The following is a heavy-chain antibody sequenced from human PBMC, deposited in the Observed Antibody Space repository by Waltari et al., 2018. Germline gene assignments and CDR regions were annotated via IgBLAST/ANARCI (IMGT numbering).Heavy chain of an antibody. Sequence: EVQLVESGGDLVEPDRSLRLSCAASGFTFDDFAMHWVRQAPGKGLEWVSGISWNSDYTGYADSVRGRFTISRENAKNYLYLEMNNLRPEDTALYYCVKDAFAGGWNIYSHYFDYWGQGIQITVSS. CDR3: VKDAFAGGWNIYSHYFDY. CDR1: GFTFDDFA. V-gene: IGHV3-9*01. D-gene: IGHD6-19*01. J-gene: IGHJ4*02. CDR2: ISWNSDYT.